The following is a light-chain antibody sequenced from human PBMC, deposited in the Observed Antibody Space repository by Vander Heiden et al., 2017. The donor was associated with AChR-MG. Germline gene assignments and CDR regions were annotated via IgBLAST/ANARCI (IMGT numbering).Light chain of an antibody. J-gene: IGKJ1*01. CDR3: MQGTYLKT. CDR2: ECS. CDR1: QSLQHRDGKPH. V-gene: IGKV2-29*02. Sequence: IVMTPTPLSLSVTPGQPDSLHFQSNQSLQHRDGKPHLSWYLQKSGQSQQLLIYECSSRLAVVPDRSSGSGSGTYFTLKSSLVDADDVGVYCCMQGTYLKTFGQGTKVEIK.